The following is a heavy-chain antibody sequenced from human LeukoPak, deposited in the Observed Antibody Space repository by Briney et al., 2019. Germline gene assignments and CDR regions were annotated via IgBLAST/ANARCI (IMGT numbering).Heavy chain of an antibody. CDR3: ARDHGVTMVRGVISAWFDP. V-gene: IGHV3-30*01. D-gene: IGHD3-10*01. CDR2: ISYDGSNK. CDR1: GFTFSSYA. Sequence: GGSLRLSCAASGFTFSSYAMHWVRQAPGKGLEWVAVISYDGSNKYYADSVKGRFTISRDNSKNTLYLQMNSLRAEDTAVYYCARDHGVTMVRGVISAWFDPWGQGTLVTVSS. J-gene: IGHJ5*02.